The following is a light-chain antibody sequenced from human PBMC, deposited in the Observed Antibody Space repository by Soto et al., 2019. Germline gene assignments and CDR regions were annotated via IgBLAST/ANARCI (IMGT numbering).Light chain of an antibody. Sequence: DIQMTQSPSSLSASVGDRVTITCQASQDISNYLNWYQQKPGKAPKLLIYDASNLETGVPSRFSGSGSGTDFTFTISSLQPEDIATYYCQQYDNLPRETIFGGGTKVEIK. CDR1: QDISNY. V-gene: IGKV1-33*01. J-gene: IGKJ4*01. CDR2: DAS. CDR3: QQYDNLPRETI.